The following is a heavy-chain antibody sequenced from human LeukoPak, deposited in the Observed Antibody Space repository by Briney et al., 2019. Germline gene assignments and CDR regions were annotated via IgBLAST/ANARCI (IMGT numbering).Heavy chain of an antibody. CDR2: IRPDGSEG. CDR1: AFTFSTYW. D-gene: IGHD3-22*01. V-gene: IGHV3-7*01. CDR3: ARDRWHYYDSSGHRGLDY. J-gene: IGHJ4*02. Sequence: GGSLRLSCAASAFTFSTYWMSWVRQAPGKGLEWVANIRPDGSEGYYVDSMKGRFTISRDNAKNSLYLQMNSLRAEDTAVYYCARDRWHYYDSSGHRGLDYWGQGTLVTVSS.